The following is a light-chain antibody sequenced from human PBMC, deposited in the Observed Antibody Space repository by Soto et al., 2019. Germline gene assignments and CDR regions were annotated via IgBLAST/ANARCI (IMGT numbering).Light chain of an antibody. CDR2: GAS. CDR3: QQYNDWAPLT. Sequence: EIVMTQSPATLSVSPGERATLSCRASQSVSSNLAWYQQKPGQAPRLLISGASTRATGIPARFSGSGSGTEFTLTISSLQSEDSAVYYCQQYNDWAPLTFGGGTKVEIK. J-gene: IGKJ4*01. CDR1: QSVSSN. V-gene: IGKV3D-15*01.